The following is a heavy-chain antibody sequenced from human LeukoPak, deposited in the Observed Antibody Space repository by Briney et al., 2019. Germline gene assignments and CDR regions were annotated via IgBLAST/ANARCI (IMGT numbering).Heavy chain of an antibody. CDR3: ARLEYCSSTSCSFDY. V-gene: IGHV5-51*01. Sequence: GESLKISCKGSGYSLTSYWIGWVRQMPGKGLEWMGIIYPGDSDTRYSPSFQGQVTISADKSISTAYLQWSSLKASDAAMYYCARLEYCSSTSCSFDYWGQGTLVTVSS. CDR2: IYPGDSDT. CDR1: GYSLTSYW. D-gene: IGHD2-2*01. J-gene: IGHJ4*02.